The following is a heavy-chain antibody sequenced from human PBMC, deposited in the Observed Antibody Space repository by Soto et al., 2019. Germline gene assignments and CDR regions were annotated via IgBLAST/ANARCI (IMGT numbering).Heavy chain of an antibody. Sequence: QVLLVQSGTEVKKPGASVKISCNTSGYTFASFGISGVRQVPGQGLEWMGWISASNGNTDYSQKLQGRVTMATDTSTRIAYMELKSLRSDDTAVYYCVRDPQRNDYWGQGTLVIVSS. V-gene: IGHV1-18*04. CDR2: ISASNGNT. CDR3: VRDPQRNDY. D-gene: IGHD6-25*01. CDR1: GYTFASFG. J-gene: IGHJ4*02.